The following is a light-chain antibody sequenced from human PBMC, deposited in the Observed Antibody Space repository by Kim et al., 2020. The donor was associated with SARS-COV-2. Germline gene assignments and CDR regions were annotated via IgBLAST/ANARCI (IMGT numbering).Light chain of an antibody. CDR1: SSDVGGYNY. CDR2: DVY. Sequence: QSALTQPASVSGSPGQSITISCTGTSSDVGGYNYVSWYQQHPGKAPKLMIYDVYNRPSGLSNRFSGSKSGNTASLTISGLQAEDEADYYCTSYTSSITLVFGAGTQLTVL. J-gene: IGLJ1*01. V-gene: IGLV2-14*03. CDR3: TSYTSSITLV.